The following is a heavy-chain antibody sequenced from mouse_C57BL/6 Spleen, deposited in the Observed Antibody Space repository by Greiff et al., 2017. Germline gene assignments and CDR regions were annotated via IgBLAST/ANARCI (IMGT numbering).Heavy chain of an antibody. J-gene: IGHJ2*01. CDR1: GYTFTSYW. CDR3: ARRTTVVESGFDY. D-gene: IGHD1-1*01. V-gene: IGHV1-69*01. Sequence: VQLQQPGAELVMPGASVKLSCKASGYTFTSYWMHWVKQRPGQGLEWIGEIDPSDSYTNYNQKFKGKSTLTVDKSSSTAYMQLSSLTSEDSAVYYCARRTTVVESGFDYWGQGTTLTVSS. CDR2: IDPSDSYT.